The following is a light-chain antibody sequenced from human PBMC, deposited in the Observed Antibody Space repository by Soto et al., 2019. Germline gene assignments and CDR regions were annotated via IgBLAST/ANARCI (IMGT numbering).Light chain of an antibody. CDR1: SSDVGSYNL. CDR3: SSYRRSTTFV. CDR2: EVR. J-gene: IGLJ1*01. Sequence: QSVLTQPASVSGSPGQSITISCTGTSSDVGSYNLVSWYQQHPGKAPKLIIFEVRKRPSGVSNRFSGSKSGDTASLTISGLQADDEADYYCSSYRRSTTFVVGTGTKVTGL. V-gene: IGLV2-14*02.